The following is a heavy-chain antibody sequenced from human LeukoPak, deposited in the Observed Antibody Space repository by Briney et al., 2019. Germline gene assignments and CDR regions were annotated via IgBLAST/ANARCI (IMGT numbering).Heavy chain of an antibody. CDR3: TRAFDY. J-gene: IGHJ4*02. CDR1: GFTFSSYA. V-gene: IGHV3-30*03. Sequence: GGSLRLSCAASGFTFSSYAMSWVRQAPGKGLEWVAVISYDGSNKYYADSVKGRFTISRDNSKNTLYLLMNSLRAEDTAVYYCTRAFDYWGQGSLVTVSS. CDR2: ISYDGSNK.